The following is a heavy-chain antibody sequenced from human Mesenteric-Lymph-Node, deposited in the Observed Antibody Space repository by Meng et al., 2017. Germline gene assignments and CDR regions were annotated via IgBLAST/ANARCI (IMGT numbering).Heavy chain of an antibody. J-gene: IGHJ5*02. D-gene: IGHD5-18*01. CDR2: LNPNRGDT. V-gene: IGHV1-2*06. Sequence: QVQLVQSGAEVKKSGPSVKVSCKASGYTFTDYYMQRVRQAPGQGLEWMGRLNPNRGDTNYAQKFQGRVTMTRDTSISTAYMELSRLTSDDTAVYYCARGIVDGYGGDSWFDPWGQGTLVTVSS. CDR1: GYTFTDYY. CDR3: ARGIVDGYGGDSWFDP.